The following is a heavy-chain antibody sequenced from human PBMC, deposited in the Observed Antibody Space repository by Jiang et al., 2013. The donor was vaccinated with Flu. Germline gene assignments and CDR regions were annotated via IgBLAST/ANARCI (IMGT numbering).Heavy chain of an antibody. CDR1: GGSISSSTYY. V-gene: IGHV4-61*02. Sequence: TVSGGSISSSTYYWSWIRQPAGKGLEWIGRIYTSGSTNYNPSLKSRVTISVDTSKNQFSLKLSSVTAADTAVYYCARGYYYDSSGYDYYYGLDVWGQGTTVTVSS. J-gene: IGHJ6*02. D-gene: IGHD3-22*01. CDR2: IYTSGST. CDR3: ARGYYYDSSGYDYYYGLDV.